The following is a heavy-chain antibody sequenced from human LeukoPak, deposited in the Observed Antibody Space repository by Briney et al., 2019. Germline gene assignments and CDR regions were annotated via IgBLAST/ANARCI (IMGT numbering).Heavy chain of an antibody. CDR3: ARAYYYDSSGFPHSHAFDI. J-gene: IGHJ3*02. CDR2: ITPIFGTA. V-gene: IGHV1-69*13. CDR1: GGTFSSSA. Sequence: ASVKVSCKASGGTFSSSALSWVRQAPGQGLEWMGGITPIFGTADYAQKFQGRVTITADESTSTAYMELSSLRSEDTAVYYCARAYYYDSSGFPHSHAFDIWGQGTMVTVSS. D-gene: IGHD3-22*01.